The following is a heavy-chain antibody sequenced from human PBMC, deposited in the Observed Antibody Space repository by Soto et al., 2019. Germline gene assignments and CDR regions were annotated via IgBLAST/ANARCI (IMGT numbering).Heavy chain of an antibody. CDR1: GGSISSYY. CDR2: IYYSGST. CDR3: ARGRPYYYDSSGYYYDL. V-gene: IGHV4-59*01. D-gene: IGHD3-22*01. J-gene: IGHJ4*02. Sequence: SETLSLTCTVSGGSISSYYWSWIRQPPGKGLEWIGYIYYSGSTNYNPSLKSRVTISVDTSKNQFSLKLSSVTAADTAVYYCARGRPYYYDSSGYYYDLWGQGTLVTVSS.